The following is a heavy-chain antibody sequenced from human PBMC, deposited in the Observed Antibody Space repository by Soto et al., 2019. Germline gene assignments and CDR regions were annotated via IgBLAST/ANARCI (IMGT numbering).Heavy chain of an antibody. CDR1: GFTFSSYA. CDR2: ISYDGSNK. V-gene: IGHV3-30-3*01. CDR3: ARDIRITMVRGVIIHNDAFDI. D-gene: IGHD3-10*01. Sequence: PGGSLRLSCAASGFTFSSYAMHWVRQAPGKGLEWVAVISYDGSNKYYADSVKGRFTISRDNSKNTLYLQMNSLRAEDTAVYYCARDIRITMVRGVIIHNDAFDIWGQGTMVTVSS. J-gene: IGHJ3*02.